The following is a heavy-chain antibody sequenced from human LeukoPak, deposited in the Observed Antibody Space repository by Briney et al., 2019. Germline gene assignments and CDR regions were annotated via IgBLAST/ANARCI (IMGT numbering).Heavy chain of an antibody. CDR2: IYHSGRT. J-gene: IGHJ5*02. Sequence: SETLSLTCSVSGGSISSYYWSWIRQPPGRGLEWIGYIYHSGRTSYNPSLKSRVTISVDTSKNQFSLKLSSVTAADTAVYYCARDAQFEVSGGSCYLFDPWGQGTLVTVSS. CDR3: ARDAQFEVSGGSCYLFDP. CDR1: GGSISSYY. D-gene: IGHD2-15*01. V-gene: IGHV4-59*12.